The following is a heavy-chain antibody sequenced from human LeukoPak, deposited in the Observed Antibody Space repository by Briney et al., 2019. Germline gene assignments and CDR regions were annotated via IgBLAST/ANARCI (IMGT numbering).Heavy chain of an antibody. CDR3: ASGRGFVLGNSTFDY. V-gene: IGHV4-34*01. CDR2: INHSGST. D-gene: IGHD7-27*01. Sequence: SETLSLTCAVYGGSFSGYYWSWIRQPPGKGLEWIGEINHSGSTNYNPSLKSRVTISVDTFKNQFSLKLSSVTAADTAVYYCASGRGFVLGNSTFDYWGQGTLVTVSS. CDR1: GGSFSGYY. J-gene: IGHJ4*02.